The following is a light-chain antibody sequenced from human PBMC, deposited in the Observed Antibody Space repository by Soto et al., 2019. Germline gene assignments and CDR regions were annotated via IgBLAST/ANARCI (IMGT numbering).Light chain of an antibody. CDR2: EDN. J-gene: IGLJ2*01. V-gene: IGLV6-57*02. CDR1: SGSIASNY. CDR3: QSYDSSNQRV. Sequence: NFMLTQPHSVSESPGKTVTISCTGSSGSIASNYVQWYQQRPGSAPTTVIYEDNQRPSGVPDRFSGSIDSSSNSASLTISGLKTEDEADYSWQSYDSSNQRVFGGGTKLTVL.